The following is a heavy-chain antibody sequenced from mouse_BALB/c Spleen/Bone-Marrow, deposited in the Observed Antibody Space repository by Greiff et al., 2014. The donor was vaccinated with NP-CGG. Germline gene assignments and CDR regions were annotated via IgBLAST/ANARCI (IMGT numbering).Heavy chain of an antibody. CDR1: GYTFSSYW. D-gene: IGHD2-3*01. V-gene: IGHV1-9*01. CDR3: ARLDGDFVY. Sequence: QVQLQQSGAELMKPGASVKISCKATGYTFSSYWIEWVKQRPGHGLEWIGEILPGSGSTNYNEKFKGKATFTADTSSNTAYMQLSSLTSKDAAVYYCARLDGDFVYWGQGTTLTVSS. CDR2: ILPGSGST. J-gene: IGHJ2*01.